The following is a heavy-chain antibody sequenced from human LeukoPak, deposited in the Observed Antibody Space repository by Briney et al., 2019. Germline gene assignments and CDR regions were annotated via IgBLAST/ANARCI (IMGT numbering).Heavy chain of an antibody. CDR2: VYSGGST. V-gene: IGHV3-53*01. CDR1: GFTVSSNY. J-gene: IGHJ4*02. D-gene: IGHD5-18*01. Sequence: PGGSLRLSCAAPGFTVSSNYMSWVRQAPGKGLEWVSVVYSGGSTYYADSVKGRFTISRDNSKNTLYLQMDSLRAEDTAVYYCARVHFYSYGIDYWGQGTLVTVSS. CDR3: ARVHFYSYGIDY.